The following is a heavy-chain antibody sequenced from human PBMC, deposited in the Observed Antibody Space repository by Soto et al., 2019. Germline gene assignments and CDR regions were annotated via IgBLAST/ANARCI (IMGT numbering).Heavy chain of an antibody. D-gene: IGHD2-15*01. CDR1: GHTFTSNN. V-gene: IGHV1-46*01. J-gene: IGHJ5*02. Sequence: ASVKVYCKASGHTFTSNNVHWVRRAPGQGLEWMGRINPSSGGTIYAQKFQGRVSMIRDASTSTVYMGLSSLRSDDTALYYCASNIAFAGRGRCCFPWG. CDR2: INPSSGGT. CDR3: ASNIAFAGRGRCCFP.